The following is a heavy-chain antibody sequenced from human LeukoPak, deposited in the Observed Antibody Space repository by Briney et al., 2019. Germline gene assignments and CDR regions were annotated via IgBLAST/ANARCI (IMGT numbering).Heavy chain of an antibody. J-gene: IGHJ5*02. CDR1: GYTFTGYY. V-gene: IGHV1-2*02. Sequence: ASVKVSCKASGYTFTGYYMHWVRQAPGQGLEWMGWINPNSGGTNYAQKFQGRVTMTRDTSISTAYMELSRLRSDDTAVYYCARAGFRMVAAIQYNWFDPWGQGTLVTVSS. CDR2: INPNSGGT. D-gene: IGHD2-15*01. CDR3: ARAGFRMVAAIQYNWFDP.